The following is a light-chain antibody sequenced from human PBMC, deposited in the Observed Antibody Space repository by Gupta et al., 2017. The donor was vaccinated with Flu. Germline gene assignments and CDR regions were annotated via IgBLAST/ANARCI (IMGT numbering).Light chain of an antibody. CDR2: DAS. V-gene: IGKV1-27*01. CDR3: QKYNNGPNT. CDR1: KGISNN. J-gene: IGKJ2*01. Sequence: ITCWGGKGISNNLVWCQQKKREDPQILIYDASTLQSGVPSWFIGSSSGTNLSIPISSMQPADVAAYYCQKYNNGPNTFGQGTKLEIK.